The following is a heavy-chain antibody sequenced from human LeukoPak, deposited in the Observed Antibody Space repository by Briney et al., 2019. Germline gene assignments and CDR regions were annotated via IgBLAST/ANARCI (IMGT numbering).Heavy chain of an antibody. CDR1: GFTFSNYW. J-gene: IGHJ4*02. CDR2: INQDGSER. CDR3: ARGVTSYYDSSAYY. D-gene: IGHD3-22*01. V-gene: IGHV3-7*04. Sequence: PGGSLRLSRATSGFTFSNYWMTWVRQAPGKGLEWVANINQDGSERYYVDSVKGRFTISRDNAKNALYLQMSSLRAEDTAVYFCARGVTSYYDSSAYYWGQGTLVTVSS.